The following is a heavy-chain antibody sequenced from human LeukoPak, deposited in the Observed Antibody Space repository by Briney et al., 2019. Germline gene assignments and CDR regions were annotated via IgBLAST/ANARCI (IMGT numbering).Heavy chain of an antibody. Sequence: PSETLSLTCAVYGGSFSGYNWTWIRRPPGKGLEWIGKISDSGSTSYNPSLKSRVSISVDTSKNQFSLKLSSVTAADTAVYYCARSYGSGSYSYYMDVWGKGTTVTISS. V-gene: IGHV4-34*01. CDR1: GGSFSGYN. CDR3: ARSYGSGSYSYYMDV. CDR2: ISDSGST. D-gene: IGHD3-10*01. J-gene: IGHJ6*03.